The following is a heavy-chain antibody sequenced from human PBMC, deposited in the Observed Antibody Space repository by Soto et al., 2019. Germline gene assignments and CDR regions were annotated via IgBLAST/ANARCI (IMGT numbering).Heavy chain of an antibody. V-gene: IGHV4-39*01. Sequence: PSETLSLTCTVSGGSISSSSYYWGWIRQPPGKGLEWIGSIFYSGSTYYNPSLKSRVTISVDTSKNQFSLKLSSVTAADTAVGSCYSDFPYYGMDVWGQGTTVTVSS. CDR3: YSDFPYYGMDV. D-gene: IGHD2-15*01. J-gene: IGHJ6*02. CDR1: GGSISSSSYY. CDR2: IFYSGST.